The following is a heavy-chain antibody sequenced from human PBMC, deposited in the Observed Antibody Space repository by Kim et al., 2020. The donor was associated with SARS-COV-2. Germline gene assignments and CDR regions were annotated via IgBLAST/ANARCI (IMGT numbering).Heavy chain of an antibody. Sequence: SETLSLTCPVSGGSMNTYKWSWIRQAPGKGREWIGLVYDNGDTNYNPSLKSRVTISVDTSKNQFSLKLNSVTAADTAVYYCAREWSAFDFWGPGTMVTVSS. J-gene: IGHJ3*01. D-gene: IGHD3-3*01. CDR1: GGSMNTYK. V-gene: IGHV4-59*13. CDR2: VYDNGDT. CDR3: AREWSAFDF.